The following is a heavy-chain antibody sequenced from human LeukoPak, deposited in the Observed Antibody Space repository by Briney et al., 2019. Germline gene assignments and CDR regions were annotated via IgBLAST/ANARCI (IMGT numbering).Heavy chain of an antibody. D-gene: IGHD2-2*01. CDR1: GGSIRSGGFY. CDR2: IYYSGST. J-gene: IGHJ4*02. Sequence: SQTLSLTCTVSGGSIRSGGFYWNWIRQHPGKGLEWIGYIYYSGSTYYNPSLKSRVTISVDTSKNQFSLKLSSVTAADTAVYYCARGKVPAALFDYWGQGTLVTVSS. CDR3: ARGKVPAALFDY. V-gene: IGHV4-31*03.